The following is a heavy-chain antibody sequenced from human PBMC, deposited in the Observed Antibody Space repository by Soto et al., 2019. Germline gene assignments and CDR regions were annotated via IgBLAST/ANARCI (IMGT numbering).Heavy chain of an antibody. Sequence: GGSLRLSCAASGFTFSSYAMHWVRQAPGKGLEWVAVISYDGSNKYYADSVKGRFTISRDNSKNTLYLQMNSLRAEDTAVYYCAREWWEQTPRPYYYYGMDVWGQGXTVTVPS. CDR1: GFTFSSYA. CDR2: ISYDGSNK. V-gene: IGHV3-30-3*01. D-gene: IGHD1-26*01. CDR3: AREWWEQTPRPYYYYGMDV. J-gene: IGHJ6*02.